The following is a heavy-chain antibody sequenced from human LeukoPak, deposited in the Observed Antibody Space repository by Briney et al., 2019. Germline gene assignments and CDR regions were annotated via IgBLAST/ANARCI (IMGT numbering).Heavy chain of an antibody. J-gene: IGHJ6*02. D-gene: IGHD1-26*01. CDR2: TNHSGST. Sequence: PSETLSLTCAVYGGSFSGYYWSWIRQPPGKGLEWIGETNHSGSTNYNPSLKSRVTISVDTSKNQFSLKLSSVTAADTAVYYCARGPPSGSYKKRIRYGMDVWGQGTTVTVSS. CDR3: ARGPPSGSYKKRIRYGMDV. CDR1: GGSFSGYY. V-gene: IGHV4-34*01.